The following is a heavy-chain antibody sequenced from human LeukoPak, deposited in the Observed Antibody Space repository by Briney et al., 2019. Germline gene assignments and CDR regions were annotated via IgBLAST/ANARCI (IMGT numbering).Heavy chain of an antibody. CDR1: GGSISSGGYY. D-gene: IGHD2-2*01. V-gene: IGHV4-30-2*05. Sequence: SETLSLTCTVSGGSISSGGYYWSWIRQPPGKGLEWIEYIYHSGSTYYNPSLKSRVTISVDTSKNQFSLKLSSVTAADTAVYYCARVARYQLLSQAAYYFDYWGQGTLVTVSS. CDR3: ARVARYQLLSQAAYYFDY. J-gene: IGHJ4*02. CDR2: IYHSGST.